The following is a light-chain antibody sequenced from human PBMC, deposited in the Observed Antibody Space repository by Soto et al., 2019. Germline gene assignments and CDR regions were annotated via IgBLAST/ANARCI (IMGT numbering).Light chain of an antibody. CDR3: MLYMGGGLVV. J-gene: IGLJ2*01. Sequence: QTVVTQEPSFSVSPGGTATLTCGLTSGSVSTTYYPSWYQQTPGQAPRTLIYSTNIRSSGLPYRFSGSILGNKAALSITWVQADDESDYHCMLYMGGGLVVFGGGTKLTVL. V-gene: IGLV8-61*01. CDR1: SGSVSTTYY. CDR2: STN.